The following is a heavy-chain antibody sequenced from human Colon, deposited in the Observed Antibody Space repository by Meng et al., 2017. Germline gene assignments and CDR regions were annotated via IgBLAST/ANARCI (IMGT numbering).Heavy chain of an antibody. D-gene: IGHD7-27*01. CDR1: GYTFTGYY. J-gene: IGHJ4*02. CDR2: INPNSGGT. CDR3: ARVTGDLMYYFDY. Sequence: ASVKVSCKASGYTFTGYYMHWLRQAPGQGLEWMGWINPNSGGTNYAQKFQGRVTMTRDTSISTAYMELSRLRSDDTAVYYCARVTGDLMYYFDYWGQGTLVTVSS. V-gene: IGHV1-2*02.